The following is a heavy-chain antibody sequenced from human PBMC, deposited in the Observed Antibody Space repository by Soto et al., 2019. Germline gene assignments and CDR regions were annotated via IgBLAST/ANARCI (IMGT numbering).Heavy chain of an antibody. V-gene: IGHV4-30-2*01. CDR2: IYHSGST. CDR3: ARANFNNYGMHV. J-gene: IGHJ6*02. D-gene: IGHD7-27*01. Sequence: SETLSLTCAVSGGSISSGGYSWSWIRQPPGKGLEWIGYIYHSGSTYYNPSLKSRVTISVDRSKNQFSLKLSSVTAADTAVYYCARANFNNYGMHVWGQGTTVTVSS. CDR1: GGSISSGGYS.